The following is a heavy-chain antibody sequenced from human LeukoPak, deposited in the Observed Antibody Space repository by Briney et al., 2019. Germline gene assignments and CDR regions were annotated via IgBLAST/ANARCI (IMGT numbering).Heavy chain of an antibody. CDR2: ISYDGSNK. J-gene: IGHJ4*02. CDR3: AKPNYYDSSGYYRYVDY. V-gene: IGHV3-30*18. D-gene: IGHD3-22*01. CDR1: GFTFSSYA. Sequence: GGSLRLSCAASGFTFSSYAMHWVRQAPGKGLEWVALISYDGSNKYYADSVKGRFTISRDNSKNTLYLQMNSLRAEDTAVYYCAKPNYYDSSGYYRYVDYWGQGTLVTVSS.